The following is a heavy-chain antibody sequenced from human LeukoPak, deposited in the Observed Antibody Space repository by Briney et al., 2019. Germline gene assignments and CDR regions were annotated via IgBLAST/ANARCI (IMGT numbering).Heavy chain of an antibody. V-gene: IGHV3-21*01. CDR3: AGACTSCYADYYYMDV. J-gene: IGHJ6*03. D-gene: IGHD2-2*01. CDR2: ISSSSYI. Sequence: PGGSLRLSCAASGFTFSSYSMNWVRQAPGKGLKWVSSISSSSYIYYADSVKGRFTISRDNAKNSLYLQMNSLRAEDTAVYYCAGACTSCYADYYYMDVWGKGTTVTVSS. CDR1: GFTFSSYS.